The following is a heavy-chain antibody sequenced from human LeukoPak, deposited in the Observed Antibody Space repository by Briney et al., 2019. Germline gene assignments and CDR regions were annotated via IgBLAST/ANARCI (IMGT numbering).Heavy chain of an antibody. CDR2: INPSGGST. J-gene: IGHJ4*02. Sequence: ASVKVSCKASGYTFTSYGISWVRQAPGQGLEWIGIINPSGGSTSYAQKFQGRVTMTRDTSTSTVYMELSSLRSEDTAVYYCARPGIAVAGYDYWGQGTLVTVSS. D-gene: IGHD6-19*01. CDR1: GYTFTSYG. V-gene: IGHV1-46*01. CDR3: ARPGIAVAGYDY.